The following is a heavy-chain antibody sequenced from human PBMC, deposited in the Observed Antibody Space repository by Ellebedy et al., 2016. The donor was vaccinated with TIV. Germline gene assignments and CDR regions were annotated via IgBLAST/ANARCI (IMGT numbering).Heavy chain of an antibody. CDR1: GGSINNYY. Sequence: SETLSLTCSVSGGSINNYYWAWIRQPPGQGLEWIGDIHHSGNSHIHPSLKSRVTLSLDTSKNQFSLKLSSVTAADTAVYYCARAMWSYYFDYWGQGTQVTVSS. CDR2: IHHSGNS. V-gene: IGHV4-59*12. D-gene: IGHD2-21*01. CDR3: ARAMWSYYFDY. J-gene: IGHJ4*02.